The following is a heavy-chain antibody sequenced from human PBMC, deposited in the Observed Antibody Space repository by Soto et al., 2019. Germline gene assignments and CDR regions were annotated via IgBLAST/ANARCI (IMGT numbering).Heavy chain of an antibody. CDR1: GCSISSYY. D-gene: IGHD5-18*01. CDR3: ARGYSYGYGVALYGPDV. J-gene: IGHJ6*02. V-gene: IGHV4-59*01. CDR2: IYYSGST. Sequence: SETLSLTCTVSGCSISSYYWSWIRKPPGKGLEWIGYIYYSGSTNYNPSLKSRVTISVDTSKNQFSLKLSSVTAADTAVYYCARGYSYGYGVALYGPDVWGQWTTVTVSS.